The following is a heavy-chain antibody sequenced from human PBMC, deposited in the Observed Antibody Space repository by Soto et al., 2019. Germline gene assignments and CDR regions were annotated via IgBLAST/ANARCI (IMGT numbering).Heavy chain of an antibody. J-gene: IGHJ4*02. CDR1: GFTFSGSA. Sequence: GGSLRLSCAAPGFTFSGSAMHWVRQASGKGLEWVGHIRSKANNYATAYAASVKGRFIISRDDSKNTAYLQMNSLKTEDTAVYFCTRLITVAGLDYWGQGTLVTVSS. CDR3: TRLITVAGLDY. D-gene: IGHD6-19*01. V-gene: IGHV3-73*01. CDR2: IRSKANNYAT.